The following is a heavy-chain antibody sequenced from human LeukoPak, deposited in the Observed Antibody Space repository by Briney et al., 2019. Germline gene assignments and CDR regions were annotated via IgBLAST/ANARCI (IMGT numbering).Heavy chain of an antibody. Sequence: RASVKVSCKAYGYTFTSYGISWVRQAPGQGLEWMGWISVYNGNTNYAQKVQGRVTMTTDTSTSTAYMELRSLRSDDTAVYYCARLLCLGGCSVYSAPLGWFDPWGQGTRVTVSP. CDR3: ARLLCLGGCSVYSAPLGWFDP. D-gene: IGHD5/OR15-5a*01. J-gene: IGHJ5*02. CDR2: ISVYNGNT. V-gene: IGHV1-18*01. CDR1: GYTFTSYG.